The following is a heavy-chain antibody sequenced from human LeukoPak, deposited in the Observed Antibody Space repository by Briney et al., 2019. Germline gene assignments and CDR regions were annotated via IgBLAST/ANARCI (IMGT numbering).Heavy chain of an antibody. CDR2: IYYSEST. Sequence: PSETLSLTCTVSGGSIRSYYWSWIRQTPGKGLEWIGYIYYSESTNYNPSLKSRVTISVDTSKKQFSLKLTSVTVADAAVYYCARETSQKGAHYMDVWGKGTTVTISS. CDR3: ARETSQKGAHYMDV. J-gene: IGHJ6*03. D-gene: IGHD3-16*01. V-gene: IGHV4-59*01. CDR1: GGSIRSYY.